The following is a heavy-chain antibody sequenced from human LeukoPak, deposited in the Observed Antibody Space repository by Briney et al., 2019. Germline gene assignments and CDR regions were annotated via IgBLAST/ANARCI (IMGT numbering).Heavy chain of an antibody. CDR3: ARATNDFWSGYYSSSIDY. J-gene: IGHJ4*02. D-gene: IGHD3-3*01. Sequence: GGSPRLSCAASGFTFSSYWMHWVRQAPGKGLVWVSRINSNGSSTSYADSVKGRFTISRGNAKNTLYLQMNSLRAGDTAVYYCARATNDFWSGYYSSSIDYWGQGTLVTVSS. CDR1: GFTFSSYW. CDR2: INSNGSST. V-gene: IGHV3-74*01.